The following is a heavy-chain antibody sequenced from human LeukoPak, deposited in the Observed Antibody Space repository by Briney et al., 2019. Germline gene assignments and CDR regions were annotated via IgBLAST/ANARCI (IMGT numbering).Heavy chain of an antibody. J-gene: IGHJ4*02. Sequence: GGSLRLSCAASGFTFSTYVMSWVRQAPGKGLEWVSTISASGVGTYYADSVKGRFTVFRDNSKNTLYLQMNSLRAEDTAVYFCANLRGSGSSYFDSWGQGTLLTVSS. D-gene: IGHD3-10*01. V-gene: IGHV3-23*01. CDR3: ANLRGSGSSYFDS. CDR2: ISASGVGT. CDR1: GFTFSTYV.